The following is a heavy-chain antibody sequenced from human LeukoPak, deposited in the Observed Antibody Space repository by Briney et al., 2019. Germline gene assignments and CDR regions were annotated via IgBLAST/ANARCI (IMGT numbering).Heavy chain of an antibody. D-gene: IGHD2-15*01. CDR3: ARQYCSGGSCSALGD. Sequence: PSETLSLTCTVSGGSIRSYYWGWIRQPPGKGLEWIGYIYYSGSTNYNPSLKSRVTISVDTSKNQFSLKLSSVTAADTAVYYCARQYCSGGSCSALGDWGQGTLVTVSS. J-gene: IGHJ4*02. V-gene: IGHV4-59*08. CDR2: IYYSGST. CDR1: GGSIRSYY.